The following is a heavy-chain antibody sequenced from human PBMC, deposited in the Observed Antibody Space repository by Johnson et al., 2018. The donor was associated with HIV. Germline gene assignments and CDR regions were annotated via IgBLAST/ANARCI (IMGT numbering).Heavy chain of an antibody. D-gene: IGHD6-19*01. Sequence: QVQLVESGGGLVQPGGSPRLSCAASGFTFSSYAMHWVRQAPGKGLEWVAVISYDGSNKYYADSVKGRFTISRDNSKNTLYLQMNSLRAEDTAVYYCARDRKQWLVVGGGINDIWGQGTMVTVSS. CDR2: ISYDGSNK. J-gene: IGHJ3*02. V-gene: IGHV3-30*04. CDR1: GFTFSSYA. CDR3: ARDRKQWLVVGGGINDI.